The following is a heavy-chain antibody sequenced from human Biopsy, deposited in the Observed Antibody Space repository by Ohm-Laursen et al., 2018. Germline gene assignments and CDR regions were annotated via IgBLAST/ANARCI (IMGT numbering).Heavy chain of an antibody. D-gene: IGHD3-22*01. V-gene: IGHV4-34*01. J-gene: IGHJ6*02. CDR3: VRGVDYYDPYHYYALDV. CDR1: GKSFNGYY. CDR2: INHSGRT. Sequence: TLSLTWVVYGKSFNGYYWSWIRQTPGKGLEWIGEINHSGRTNYNPSLKSRVTISVGTSKNQFSLKVRSVTAADTAVYYCVRGVDYYDPYHYYALDVWGQGTTVTVSS.